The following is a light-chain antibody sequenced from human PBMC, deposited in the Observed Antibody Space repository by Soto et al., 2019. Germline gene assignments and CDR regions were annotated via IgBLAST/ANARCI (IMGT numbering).Light chain of an antibody. CDR2: ATS. Sequence: EIVLKQSPGTLSLSPGERATLSCRASQSIARSYLVWYQQRPVQAPTLLIYATSIRATCIPDRFSGSGSGTDLTLTISRLEPEDFAVYYCQQYGGSLKWAFGQGTKVEIK. J-gene: IGKJ1*01. V-gene: IGKV3-20*01. CDR1: QSIARSY. CDR3: QQYGGSLKWA.